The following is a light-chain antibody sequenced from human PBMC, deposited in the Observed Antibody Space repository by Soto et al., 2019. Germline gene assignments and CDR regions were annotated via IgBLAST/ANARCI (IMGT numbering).Light chain of an antibody. CDR2: EGR. CDR1: SSDVGTYDV. Sequence: QSALTQPASVSGSFGQSITISCTGTSSDVGTYDVVSWYQHHPGKAPKLIIYEGRKRPSGVSSRFSGSKTVNTASLTISGLQAEDEADYYCSSYFGSYSWVFGGGTKLTV. J-gene: IGLJ3*02. V-gene: IGLV2-23*01. CDR3: SSYFGSYSWV.